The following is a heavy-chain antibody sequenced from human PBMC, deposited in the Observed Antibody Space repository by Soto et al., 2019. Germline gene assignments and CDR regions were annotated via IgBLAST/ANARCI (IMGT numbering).Heavy chain of an antibody. CDR3: ARDRSSAAAGKPDYYGMDV. J-gene: IGHJ6*02. CDR1: GYTFTSYY. V-gene: IGHV1-46*01. D-gene: IGHD6-13*01. CDR2: INPSGGST. Sequence: ASVKVSCKASGYTFTSYYMHWVRQAPGQGLEWMGIINPSGGSTSYAQKFQGRVTMTRDTSTSTVYMELSSLRSEDTAVYYCARDRSSAAAGKPDYYGMDVWGQGTTVTVSS.